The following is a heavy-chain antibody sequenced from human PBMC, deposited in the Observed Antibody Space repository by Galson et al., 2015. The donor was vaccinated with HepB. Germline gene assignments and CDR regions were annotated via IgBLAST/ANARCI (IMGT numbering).Heavy chain of an antibody. D-gene: IGHD7-27*01. J-gene: IGHJ5*01. CDR1: GGFFGTYF. Sequence: ETLSLTCAVYGGFFGTYFWAGIRQPAGKGLEWIGEVRHNGNTYYKASLKSRVTVSLDTSKSQFSLRLKSMTAEDAAVYYCARGVGQWTTWGYWFDSWGLGAPVIVSS. CDR2: VRHNGNT. V-gene: IGHV4-34*01. CDR3: ARGVGQWTTWGYWFDS.